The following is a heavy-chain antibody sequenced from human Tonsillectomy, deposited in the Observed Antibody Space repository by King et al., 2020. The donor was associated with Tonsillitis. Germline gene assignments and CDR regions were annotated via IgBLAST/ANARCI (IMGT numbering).Heavy chain of an antibody. CDR2: ISSSSSYI. D-gene: IGHD3-9*01. CDR3: ARESPYYDILTGYYYYFDY. J-gene: IGHJ4*02. Sequence: VQLVESGGGLVKPGGSLRLSCAASGFTFSSYSMNWVRQAPGKGLGWVSSISSSSSYIYYADSVKGRFTISRDNAKNSLYLQMNSLRAEDTAVYYCARESPYYDILTGYYYYFDYWGQGTLVTVSS. V-gene: IGHV3-21*01. CDR1: GFTFSSYS.